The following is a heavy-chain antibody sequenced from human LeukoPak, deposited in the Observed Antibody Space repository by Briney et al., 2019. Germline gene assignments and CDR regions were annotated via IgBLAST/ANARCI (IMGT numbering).Heavy chain of an antibody. J-gene: IGHJ5*02. CDR3: ARYSSSWYGQFDP. Sequence: PSETLSLTCTVSGYSISSGYYWSWIRQPAGKGLEWIGRIYTSGSTNYNPSLKSRVTISVDTSKNQFSLKLSSVTAADTAVYYCARYSSSWYGQFDPWGQGTLVTVSS. CDR2: IYTSGST. D-gene: IGHD6-13*01. CDR1: GYSISSGYY. V-gene: IGHV4-61*02.